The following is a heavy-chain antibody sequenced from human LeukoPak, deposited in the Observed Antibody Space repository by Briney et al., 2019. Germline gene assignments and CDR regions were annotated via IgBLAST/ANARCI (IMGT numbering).Heavy chain of an antibody. Sequence: ASVKVSCKASGYTFTSYYMHWVRQAPGQGLEWMGIINPSGGSTSCAQKFQGRVTMTRDTSTSTVYMELSSLRSEDTAVYYCAREYYYGSGSYYRDAFDIWGQGTMVTVSS. J-gene: IGHJ3*02. D-gene: IGHD3-10*01. V-gene: IGHV1-46*01. CDR2: INPSGGST. CDR1: GYTFTSYY. CDR3: AREYYYGSGSYYRDAFDI.